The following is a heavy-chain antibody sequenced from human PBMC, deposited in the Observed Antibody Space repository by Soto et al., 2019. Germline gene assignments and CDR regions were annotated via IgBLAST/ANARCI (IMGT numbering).Heavy chain of an antibody. CDR1: GGSISSGDYY. J-gene: IGHJ5*02. Sequence: PSETLSLTCTVSGGSISSGDYYWSWIRQPPGKGLEWIGYIYYSGSTYYNPSLKSRVTISVDTSKNQFSLKLSSVTAADTAVYYCAQGPPLSSWRDVGFDPWGQGTLVT. CDR3: AQGPPLSSWRDVGFDP. V-gene: IGHV4-30-4*01. D-gene: IGHD6-13*01. CDR2: IYYSGST.